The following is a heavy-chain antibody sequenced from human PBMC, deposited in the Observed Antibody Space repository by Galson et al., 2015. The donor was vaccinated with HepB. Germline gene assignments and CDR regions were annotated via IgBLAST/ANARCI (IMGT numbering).Heavy chain of an antibody. CDR3: ARVMDDYTFDY. J-gene: IGHJ4*02. CDR1: GFTFSSYA. Sequence: SLRLSCAASGFTFSSYAMHWVRQAPGKGLEWVALISYDGSNKYYADSVKGRFTISRDNSKNTLYLQMNSLRAEDTAVYYCARVMDDYTFDYWGQGTLVTVPS. D-gene: IGHD4-11*01. CDR2: ISYDGSNK. V-gene: IGHV3-30-3*01.